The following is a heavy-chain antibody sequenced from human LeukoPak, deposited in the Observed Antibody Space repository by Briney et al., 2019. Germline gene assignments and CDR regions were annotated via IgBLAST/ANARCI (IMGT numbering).Heavy chain of an antibody. CDR1: GGSFSGYY. J-gene: IGHJ4*02. V-gene: IGHV4-34*01. Sequence: PLETLSLTCAVYGGSFSGYYWSWIRQPPGKGLEWIGEINHSGSTNYNPSLKSRVTISVDTSKNQFSLKLSSVTAADTAVYYCARGDCSGGSCYHENFDYWGQGTLVTVSS. CDR3: ARGDCSGGSCYHENFDY. D-gene: IGHD2-15*01. CDR2: INHSGST.